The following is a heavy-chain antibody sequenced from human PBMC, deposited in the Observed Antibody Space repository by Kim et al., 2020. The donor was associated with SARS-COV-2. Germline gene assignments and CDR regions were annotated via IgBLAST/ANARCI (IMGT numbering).Heavy chain of an antibody. J-gene: IGHJ6*02. CDR1: GYSFTSYW. CDR2: IYPGDSDT. V-gene: IGHV5-51*01. Sequence: GESLKISCKGSGYSFTSYWIGWVRQMPGKGLEWMGIIYPGDSDTRYSPSFQGQVTISADKSISTAYLQWSSLKASDTAMYYCARHIGGYCSSTSCYLGYHLYGMDVWGQGTTVTVSS. D-gene: IGHD2-2*01. CDR3: ARHIGGYCSSTSCYLGYHLYGMDV.